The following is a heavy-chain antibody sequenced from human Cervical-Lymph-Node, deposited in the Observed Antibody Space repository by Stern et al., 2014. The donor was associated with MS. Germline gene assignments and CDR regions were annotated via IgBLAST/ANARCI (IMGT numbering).Heavy chain of an antibody. CDR1: GYSFTSYW. J-gene: IGHJ4*02. Sequence: VQLVQSGAEVKKPGESLKISCKGSGYSFTSYWIGLVRQVPGKGLEWVGSIYPGDSDTRYSPSFQGQVTISADKSISTAYLQWSSLKASDTAMYYCARHCAKREQCAFDYWGQGTLVTVSS. D-gene: IGHD6-19*01. V-gene: IGHV5-51*01. CDR2: IYPGDSDT. CDR3: ARHCAKREQCAFDY.